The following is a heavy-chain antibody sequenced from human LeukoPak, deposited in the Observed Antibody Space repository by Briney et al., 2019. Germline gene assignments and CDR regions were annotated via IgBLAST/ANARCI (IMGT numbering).Heavy chain of an antibody. CDR1: GDSISSYY. CDR2: IYYSGST. CDR3: ARQDGSSTSCYDY. D-gene: IGHD2-2*01. V-gene: IGHV4-39*01. Sequence: QSSETLSLTCTVSGDSISSYYWGWIRQPPGKGLEWIGSIYYSGSTYYNPSLKSRVTISVDTSKNQLSLKLSSVTAADTAVYYCARQDGSSTSCYDYWGQGTLVTVSS. J-gene: IGHJ4*02.